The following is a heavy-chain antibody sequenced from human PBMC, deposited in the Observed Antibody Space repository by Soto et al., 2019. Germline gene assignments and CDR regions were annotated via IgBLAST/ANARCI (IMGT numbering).Heavy chain of an antibody. V-gene: IGHV3-21*01. CDR2: ISSSSSYI. Sequence: GGSLRLSCAASGFTFSSYSMNWVRQAPGKGLEWVSSISSSSSYIYYADSVKGRFTISRDNAKNSLYLQMNSLRAEDTAVYYCARAFPHWEQQLLPQLFDYWGQGTLVTVSS. CDR1: GFTFSSYS. J-gene: IGHJ4*02. D-gene: IGHD6-13*01. CDR3: ARAFPHWEQQLLPQLFDY.